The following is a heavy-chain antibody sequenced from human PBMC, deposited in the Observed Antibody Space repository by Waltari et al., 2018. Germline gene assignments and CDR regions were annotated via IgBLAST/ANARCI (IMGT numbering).Heavy chain of an antibody. D-gene: IGHD3-22*01. Sequence: QVQLVESGGGVVLPGRSLRLSCAASEFTFSSYAMHWVRPAPGKGPEWVAVISYNARNIYYVDSVKGRFTISRDNSKKTLYLQMNSLRADDTAVYYCARDYCDRTNCHGMDVWGQGTTVTVSS. V-gene: IGHV3-30*04. J-gene: IGHJ6*02. CDR2: ISYNARNI. CDR3: ARDYCDRTNCHGMDV. CDR1: EFTFSSYA.